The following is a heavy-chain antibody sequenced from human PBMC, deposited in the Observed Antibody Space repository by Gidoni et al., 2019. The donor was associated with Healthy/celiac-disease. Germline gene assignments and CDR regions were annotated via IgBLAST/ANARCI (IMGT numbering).Heavy chain of an antibody. CDR3: AKLNLDFGVDRIDY. V-gene: IGHV3-23*01. J-gene: IGHJ4*02. CDR2: ISGSGGST. Sequence: EVQLLESGGGLVQPGGSLRLSCAASGFTFSSSAMGWVRPAPGKGLEWVSAISGSGGSTYYADSVKGRFTISRDNSKNTLYLQINSLRAEDTAVYYCAKLNLDFGVDRIDYWGQGTLVTVSS. CDR1: GFTFSSSA. D-gene: IGHD3-3*01.